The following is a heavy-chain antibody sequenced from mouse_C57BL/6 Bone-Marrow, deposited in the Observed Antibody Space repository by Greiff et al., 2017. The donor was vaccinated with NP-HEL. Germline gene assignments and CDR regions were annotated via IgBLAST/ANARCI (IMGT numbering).Heavy chain of an antibody. CDR2: ISDGGSYT. Sequence: EVQRVESGGGLVKPGGSLKLSCAASGFTFSSYAMSWVRQTPEKRLEWVATISDGGSYTYYPDNVKGRFTISRDNAKNNLYLQMSHLKSEDTAMYYCARDYYGSRAYFDVWGTGTTVTVSS. CDR3: ARDYYGSRAYFDV. D-gene: IGHD1-1*01. V-gene: IGHV5-4*01. J-gene: IGHJ1*03. CDR1: GFTFSSYA.